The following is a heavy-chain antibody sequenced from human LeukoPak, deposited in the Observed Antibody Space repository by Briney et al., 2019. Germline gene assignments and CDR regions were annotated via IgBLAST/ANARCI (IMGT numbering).Heavy chain of an antibody. CDR1: GYTFTSYY. CDR2: INPSGGST. CDR3: ARDQQYCGGDCYSVYYYYYYMDV. Sequence: ASVKVSCKASGYTFTSYYMHWVRQAPGQGLEWMGIINPSGGSTNYAQKFQGRVTMTRDMSTSTVYMELSSLRSEDTAVYYCARDQQYCGGDCYSVYYYYYYMDVWGKGTTVTVSS. J-gene: IGHJ6*03. V-gene: IGHV1-46*01. D-gene: IGHD2-21*02.